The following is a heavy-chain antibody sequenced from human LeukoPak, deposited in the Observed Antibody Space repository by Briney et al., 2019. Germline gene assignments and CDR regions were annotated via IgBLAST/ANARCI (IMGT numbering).Heavy chain of an antibody. CDR3: ARRRVVVASTDGASGAFDI. J-gene: IGHJ3*02. CDR2: IYYSGST. V-gene: IGHV4-31*03. D-gene: IGHD2-15*01. CDR1: GGSISSGGYY. Sequence: PSQTLSLTCTVSGGSISSGGYYWSWIRQHPGKGLEWIGYIYYSGSTYYNPSLRSRVTISVDTSKNQFSLRLSSVTAADTAVYFCARRRVVVASTDGASGAFDIWGQGTMVAVSS.